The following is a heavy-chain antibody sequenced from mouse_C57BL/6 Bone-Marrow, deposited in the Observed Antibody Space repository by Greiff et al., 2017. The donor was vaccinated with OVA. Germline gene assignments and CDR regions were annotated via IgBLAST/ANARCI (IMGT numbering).Heavy chain of an antibody. D-gene: IGHD4-1*01. CDR2: ISDGGSYT. V-gene: IGHV5-4*01. J-gene: IGHJ2*01. CDR1: GFTFSSYA. CDR3: ARDPNWAFFDY. Sequence: EVQLVESGGGLVKPGGSLKLSCAASGFTFSSYAMSWVRQTPEKRLEWVATISDGGSYTYYPDNVKGRFTISRDNAKNNLYLQMSHLKSEDTAMYYCARDPNWAFFDYWGQGTTLTVSS.